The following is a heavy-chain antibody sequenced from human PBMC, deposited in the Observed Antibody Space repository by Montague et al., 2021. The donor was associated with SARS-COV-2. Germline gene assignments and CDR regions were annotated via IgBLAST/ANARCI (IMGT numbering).Heavy chain of an antibody. V-gene: IGHV3-30*03. CDR1: GFTFSSYS. D-gene: IGHD2-15*01. J-gene: IGHJ6*02. CDR3: ARDLAKVVAAPHDDYYYYYGMDV. CDR2: ISYDGSNK. Sequence: SLRLSCAASGFTFSSYSMNWVRQAPGKGLEWVAVISYDGSNKYYADSVKGRFTISRDNSKNTLYLQMNSLRAEDTAVYYCARDLAKVVAAPHDDYYYYYGMDVWGQGTTVTVSS.